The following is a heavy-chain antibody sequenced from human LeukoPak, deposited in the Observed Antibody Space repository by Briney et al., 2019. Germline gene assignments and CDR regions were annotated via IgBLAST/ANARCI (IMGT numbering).Heavy chain of an antibody. CDR3: ARATFSSGWRALDY. D-gene: IGHD6-19*01. V-gene: IGHV4-4*02. J-gene: IGHJ4*02. Sequence: SETLSLTCAVSGDSITSSNWWSWVRQPPGKGLEWIGEIYHSGDTTLTNFNPSLKSRVTISVDKSRNQFSLKVSSVTAADTAVYYCARATFSSGWRALDYWGQGTLVTVSS. CDR1: GDSITSSNW. CDR2: IYHSGDTTLT.